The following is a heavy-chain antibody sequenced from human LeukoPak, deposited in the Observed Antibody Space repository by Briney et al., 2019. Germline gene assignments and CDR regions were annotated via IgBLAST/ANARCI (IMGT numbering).Heavy chain of an antibody. CDR3: ARGRTIFGVVPGY. V-gene: IGHV4-31*03. Sequence: SETLYLTCTVSGDSISSGRHYWSWIRQHPVQGLEWIGYISYRGSTSYNPSLKSRVTMSLDTSKNQFSLKLSSVTAADTAVYYCARGRTIFGVVPGYWGQGTLVTVSS. CDR1: GDSISSGRHY. CDR2: ISYRGST. D-gene: IGHD3-3*01. J-gene: IGHJ4*02.